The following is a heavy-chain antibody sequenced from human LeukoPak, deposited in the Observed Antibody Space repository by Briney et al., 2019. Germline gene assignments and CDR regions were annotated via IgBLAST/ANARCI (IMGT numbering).Heavy chain of an antibody. CDR2: ISAYNGKT. CDR3: ARDLDIVVVPAANYYYYGMDV. CDR1: GYTFTSYG. J-gene: IGHJ6*02. D-gene: IGHD2-2*03. V-gene: IGHV1-18*01. Sequence: ASVKVSCKASGYTFTSYGISWVGQAPGQGLEWMGWISAYNGKTNYAQKLQGRVTMTTDTSTSTAYMELRSLRSDDTAVYYCARDLDIVVVPAANYYYYGMDVWGQGTTVTVSS.